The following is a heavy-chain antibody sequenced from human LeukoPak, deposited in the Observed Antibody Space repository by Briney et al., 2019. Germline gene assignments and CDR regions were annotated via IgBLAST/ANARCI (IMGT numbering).Heavy chain of an antibody. CDR3: ARSFLGDWYFDL. CDR1: GGSISSYY. CDR2: IYYSGST. D-gene: IGHD1-26*01. J-gene: IGHJ2*01. V-gene: IGHV4-59*01. Sequence: PAETLTLTCTVSGGSISSYYWSWIRQPPGMGLEWIGYIYYSGSTNYNPSLKNRVTISVDTSKDQFSLRLTSVTAADTAMYYCARSFLGDWYFDLWGGGTLVSVSS.